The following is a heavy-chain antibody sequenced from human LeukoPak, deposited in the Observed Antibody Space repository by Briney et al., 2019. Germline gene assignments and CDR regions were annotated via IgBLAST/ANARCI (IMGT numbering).Heavy chain of an antibody. J-gene: IGHJ3*02. Sequence: PSETLSLTCTVSGGSISSSSFYWGWIRQPPGKGLEWIGSIYYSGSTYYNPSLKSRVTISVDTSKNQFSLKLSSVTAADTAVYYCASITIFGVAPDAFDIWGQGTMVTVSS. CDR1: GGSISSSSFY. D-gene: IGHD3-3*01. CDR2: IYYSGST. V-gene: IGHV4-39*01. CDR3: ASITIFGVAPDAFDI.